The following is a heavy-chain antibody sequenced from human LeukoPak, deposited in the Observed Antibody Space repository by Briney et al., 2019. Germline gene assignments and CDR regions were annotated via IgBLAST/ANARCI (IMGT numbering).Heavy chain of an antibody. Sequence: ASVKVTCKASGYTFTSYGISWVRQAPGQGLEWMGGIIPIFGTADYAQKFQGRVTITADESTRTAYMELSSLRSEDAAVYYCARPRSLPLWFGELPRDYYGMDVWGQGTTVTVSS. CDR2: IIPIFGTA. V-gene: IGHV1-69*13. CDR3: ARPRSLPLWFGELPRDYYGMDV. CDR1: GYTFTSYG. J-gene: IGHJ6*02. D-gene: IGHD3-10*01.